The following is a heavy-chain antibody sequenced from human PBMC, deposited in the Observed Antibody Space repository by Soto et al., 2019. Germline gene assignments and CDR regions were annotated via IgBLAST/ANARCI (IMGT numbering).Heavy chain of an antibody. V-gene: IGHV3-23*01. CDR3: AALRLGELSLFGFDF. CDR2: ISASGAGT. J-gene: IGHJ4*02. D-gene: IGHD3-16*02. Sequence: GGSLRLSCAASGFTFTNYAMSWVRQAPGKGLEWVSEISASGAGTNYADSVKGRFTISRDNSKNTLYLQMNSLRAEDTAVYYCAALRLGELSLFGFDFWGQGTLVTVSS. CDR1: GFTFTNYA.